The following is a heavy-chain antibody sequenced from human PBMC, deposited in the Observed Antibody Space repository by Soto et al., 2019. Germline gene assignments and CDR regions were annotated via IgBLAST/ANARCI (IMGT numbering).Heavy chain of an antibody. CDR3: ASMIGDPVLSFDS. J-gene: IGHJ4*02. Sequence: SETLSLTCNVSGASISSYNYWGWFRQPPGKGLEWIGSIIYSGAIMYNPSLQSRVTLFVDTSKNQFSLKLSSVTAADTAVYYCASMIGDPVLSFDSWGQGTLVTVSS. V-gene: IGHV4-38-2*02. CDR2: IIYSGAI. CDR1: GASISSYNY. D-gene: IGHD3-10*02.